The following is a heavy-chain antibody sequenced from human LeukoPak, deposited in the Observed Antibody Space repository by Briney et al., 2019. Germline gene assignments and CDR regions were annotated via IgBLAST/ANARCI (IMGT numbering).Heavy chain of an antibody. CDR2: IIPIFGIA. D-gene: IGHD4-17*01. CDR3: AREPEESYDYGDYDWYFDL. CDR1: GGTFSSYA. Sequence: ASVKVSCKASGGTFSSYAISWVRQAPGQGREWMGRIIPIFGIANYAQKFQGRVTITADKSTSTAYMELSSLRSEDTAVYYCAREPEESYDYGDYDWYFDLWGRGTLVTVSS. J-gene: IGHJ2*01. V-gene: IGHV1-69*04.